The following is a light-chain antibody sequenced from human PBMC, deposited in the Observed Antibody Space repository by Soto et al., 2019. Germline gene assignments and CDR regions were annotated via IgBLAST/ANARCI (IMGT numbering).Light chain of an antibody. CDR1: RRDVGGYNY. Sequence: QSVLTQPASVSGSTGQSITISCTGTRRDVGGYNYVSWYQQYPGKSPKLLIYEVTHRPSGVSNRFSGSKSGNTASLTISGLQAEDEADYYCSSYTISNTLPFVFGTGTKLTVL. V-gene: IGLV2-14*01. CDR2: EVT. CDR3: SSYTISNTLPFV. J-gene: IGLJ1*01.